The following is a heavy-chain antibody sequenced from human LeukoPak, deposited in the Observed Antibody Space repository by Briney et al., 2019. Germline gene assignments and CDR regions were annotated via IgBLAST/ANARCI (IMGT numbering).Heavy chain of an antibody. CDR1: GFTFSSYG. CDR2: ISYDGSNK. Sequence: GGSLRLSCAASGFTFSSYGMHWVRQAPGKGLEWVAVISYDGSNKYYADSVKGRFTISRDNSKNTLYLQMNSLRAEDTARYFCAEDPILTGFYNDGRWGQGTLVIVSS. D-gene: IGHD3-9*01. V-gene: IGHV3-30*18. J-gene: IGHJ4*02. CDR3: AEDPILTGFYNDGR.